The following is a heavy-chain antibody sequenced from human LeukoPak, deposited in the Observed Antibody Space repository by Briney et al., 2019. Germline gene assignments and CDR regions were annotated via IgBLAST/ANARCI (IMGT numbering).Heavy chain of an antibody. CDR2: MNPNSGNT. V-gene: IGHV1-8*01. J-gene: IGHJ4*02. Sequence: ASVMVSCKASGYTFTSYDINWVRQATGQGLEWMGWMNPNSGNTGYAQKFQGRVTMTRNTSISTAYMELSSLRSEDTAVYYCARTSGYSYGPRFDYWGQGTLVTVSS. CDR3: ARTSGYSYGPRFDY. D-gene: IGHD5-18*01. CDR1: GYTFTSYD.